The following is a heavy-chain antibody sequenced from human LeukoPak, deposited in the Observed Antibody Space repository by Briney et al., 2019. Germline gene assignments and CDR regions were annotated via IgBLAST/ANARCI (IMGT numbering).Heavy chain of an antibody. V-gene: IGHV3-7*03. D-gene: IGHD3-22*01. CDR2: IKQDGTER. Sequence: GGSLRLSCAASGFTFSRYWMSWVRQAPGKGLEWVANIKQDGTERNLVDSVKGRFTISRDNSKNTLYLQMNSLRAEDTAVYYCAKDRGHDSSGFDYWGQGTLVTVSS. CDR3: AKDRGHDSSGFDY. J-gene: IGHJ4*02. CDR1: GFTFSRYW.